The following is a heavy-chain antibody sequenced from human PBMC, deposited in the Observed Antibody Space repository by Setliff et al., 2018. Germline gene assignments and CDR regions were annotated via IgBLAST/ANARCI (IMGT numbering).Heavy chain of an antibody. J-gene: IGHJ6*02. CDR3: ARVLAAAGYYYYGMDV. D-gene: IGHD6-13*01. CDR1: GGSISSSSYY. V-gene: IGHV4-39*07. CDR2: IYYSGST. Sequence: PSETLSLTCTISGGSISSSSYYWGWIRQPPGKGLEWIGSIYYSGSTYYNPSLKSRVTISVDTPKNQFFLKLSSVTAADTAVYYCARVLAAAGYYYYGMDVWGQGTTGTVS.